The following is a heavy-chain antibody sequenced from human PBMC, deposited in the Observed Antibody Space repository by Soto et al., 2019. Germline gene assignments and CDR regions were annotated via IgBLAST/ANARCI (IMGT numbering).Heavy chain of an antibody. D-gene: IGHD6-6*01. V-gene: IGHV3-11*01. CDR1: GFTFSDYY. J-gene: IGHJ6*02. CDR2: ISSSGSTI. CDR3: ASPQPYSSSSFHYYRMDV. Sequence: PGGSLRLSCAASGFTFSDYYMSWIRQAPGKXLEWVSYISSSGSTIYYADSVKGRFTISRDNAKNSLYLQMNSLRAEDTAVYYCASPQPYSSSSFHYYRMDVWGQGTTVTVCS.